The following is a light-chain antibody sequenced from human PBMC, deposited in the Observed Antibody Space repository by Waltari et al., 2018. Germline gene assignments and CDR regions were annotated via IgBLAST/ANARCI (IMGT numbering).Light chain of an antibody. CDR1: QSLSRSR. V-gene: IGKV3-20*01. CDR2: AAS. Sequence: EFVLTQSPGTLSLSPGERATLSCRASQSLSRSRLAWYQQKPGQAPRLLIYAASSRATGIPDRFSGSGSGTDFSLTIRRVEPEDFAVYYCQQYGSSVMYTFGQGTKLEIQ. CDR3: QQYGSSVMYT. J-gene: IGKJ2*01.